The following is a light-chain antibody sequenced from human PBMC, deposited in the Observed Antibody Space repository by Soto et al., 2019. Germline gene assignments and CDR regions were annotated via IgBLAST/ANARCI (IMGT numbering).Light chain of an antibody. Sequence: EIVMTQSPATLSVSPGERATLSCRASQSGNIYLAWYQQKPGQAPRLLIFGASSRATGIPARFSGSGSGTEFNLTISSLQSEDFAVYFCQQYDDWLRLTFGGGTKVDI. CDR2: GAS. CDR3: QQYDDWLRLT. CDR1: QSGNIY. V-gene: IGKV3D-15*01. J-gene: IGKJ4*01.